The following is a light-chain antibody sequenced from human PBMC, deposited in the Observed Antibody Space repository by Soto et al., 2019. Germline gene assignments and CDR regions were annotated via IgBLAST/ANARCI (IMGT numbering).Light chain of an antibody. V-gene: IGKV3-20*01. CDR1: QSISRS. CDR3: QQYGSSGT. CDR2: DAS. J-gene: IGKJ1*01. Sequence: EIVLTQSPAVLSVSPGERATLSCRASQSISRSLAWYQPKPGQAPRLLISDASTRATGIPDRLSGSGSGTDFTLTIRRLEPEDFAVYYCQQYGSSGTFGQGTKVDIK.